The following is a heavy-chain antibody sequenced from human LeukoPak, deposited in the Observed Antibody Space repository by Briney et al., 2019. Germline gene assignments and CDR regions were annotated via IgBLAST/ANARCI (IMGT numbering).Heavy chain of an antibody. D-gene: IGHD6-25*01. J-gene: IGHJ5*02. V-gene: IGHV4-4*07. Sequence: SETLSLTCTVSGGSISGYYWNWIRQPAGKGLEWIGRMSTSGNSNYIPSLVSRVTMSVDTSKNQFSLNPSSVTAADTAVYYCARESGSMRWFDPWGQGTLVTVSS. CDR1: GGSISGYY. CDR2: MSTSGNS. CDR3: ARESGSMRWFDP.